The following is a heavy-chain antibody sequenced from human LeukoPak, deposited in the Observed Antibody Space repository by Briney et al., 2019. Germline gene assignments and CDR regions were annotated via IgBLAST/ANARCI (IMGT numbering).Heavy chain of an antibody. Sequence: PSETLSLTCTVSGGSISSYYWGWIRQPPGKGLEWIGSIYYSGSTYYNPSLKSRVTISVDTSKNQFSLKLSSVTAADTAVYYCATQARLLWFGELLSSTHFDYWGQGTLVTVSS. J-gene: IGHJ4*02. CDR2: IYYSGST. D-gene: IGHD3-10*01. V-gene: IGHV4-39*01. CDR1: GGSISSYY. CDR3: ATQARLLWFGELLSSTHFDY.